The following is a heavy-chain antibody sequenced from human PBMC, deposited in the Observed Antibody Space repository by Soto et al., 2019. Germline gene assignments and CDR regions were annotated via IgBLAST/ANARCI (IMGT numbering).Heavy chain of an antibody. D-gene: IGHD6-13*01. CDR3: ARDSIAAAGATFDH. J-gene: IGHJ4*02. CDR2: INPSGGST. CDR1: GYTFTSYY. Sequence: QVQLVQSGAEVKKPGASVKVSCKASGYTFTSYYMHWVRQAPGQGLEWMGIINPSGGSTSYAQKCPGRVTMNRDTSTSTVSMELSSLVSEDTAVCDGARDSIAAAGATFDHWGKGPLVTVSS. V-gene: IGHV1-46*01.